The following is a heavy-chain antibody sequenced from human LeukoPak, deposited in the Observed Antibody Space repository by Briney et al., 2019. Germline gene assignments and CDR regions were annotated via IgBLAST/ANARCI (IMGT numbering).Heavy chain of an antibody. Sequence: GGSLRLSCAASGFSFSTSSMNWVRQAPGKGLEWVSSISTSSSYIYYADSVKGRFTISRDNAKNSLYLQMNSLRAEDTAVYYCARGSPSIVGAPAAFDIWGQGTMVTVSS. V-gene: IGHV3-21*01. D-gene: IGHD1-26*01. CDR2: ISTSSSYI. CDR3: ARGSPSIVGAPAAFDI. CDR1: GFSFSTSS. J-gene: IGHJ3*02.